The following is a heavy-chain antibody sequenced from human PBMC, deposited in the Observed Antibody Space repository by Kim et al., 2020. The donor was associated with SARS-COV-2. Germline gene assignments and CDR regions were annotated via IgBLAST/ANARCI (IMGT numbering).Heavy chain of an antibody. J-gene: IGHJ6*02. Sequence: SETLSLTCAVSGGSISSSNWWSWVRQPPGKGLEWIGEIYHSGSTNYNPSLKSRVTISVDKSKNQFSLKLSSVTAADTAVYYCARFYGSGSYRYHYYYGMDVWGQGTTVTVSS. CDR2: IYHSGST. CDR3: ARFYGSGSYRYHYYYGMDV. V-gene: IGHV4-4*02. D-gene: IGHD3-10*01. CDR1: GGSISSSNW.